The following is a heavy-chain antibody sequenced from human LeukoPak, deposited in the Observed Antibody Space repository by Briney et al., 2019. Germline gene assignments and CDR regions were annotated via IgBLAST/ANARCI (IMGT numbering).Heavy chain of an antibody. D-gene: IGHD6-19*01. CDR3: ARTRSGWYYFDY. CDR1: GGTFSSYA. CDR2: IIPIFGTA. V-gene: IGHV1-69*01. Sequence: SVKVSCKASGGTFSSYAISWVRQAPGQGLEWMGGIIPIFGTANYAQKFQGRVTITADESTSTAYMELSSLRSEDTAVYYCARTRSGWYYFDYWGQGTLVTVFS. J-gene: IGHJ4*02.